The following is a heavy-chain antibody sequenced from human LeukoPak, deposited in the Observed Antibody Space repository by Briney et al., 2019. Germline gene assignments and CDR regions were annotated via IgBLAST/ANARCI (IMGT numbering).Heavy chain of an antibody. CDR3: ARDVVVTSSPDAFDI. V-gene: IGHV4-31*03. Sequence: TLSLACTVSGDSVTSGGYFWTWIRQHPGKGLEWIGYISNSGTTSYNPSVKSRVSISVDISNNQFSLRLSSVTAADTAVYYCARDVVVTSSPDAFDIWGQGTMVTVS. CDR2: ISNSGTT. D-gene: IGHD2-21*02. CDR1: GDSVTSGGYF. J-gene: IGHJ3*02.